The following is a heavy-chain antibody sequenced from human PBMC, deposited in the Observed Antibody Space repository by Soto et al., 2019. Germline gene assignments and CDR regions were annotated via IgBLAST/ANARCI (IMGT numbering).Heavy chain of an antibody. CDR1: RGSITGSNV. V-gene: IGHV4-4*02. D-gene: IGHD6-13*01. CDR2: IYHSGST. J-gene: IGHJ3*02. Sequence: SETLSLTCAVSRGSITGSNVWSWVRQPPGKGLEWIGEIYHSGSTNYNPSLKSRVTISVDTSKNQFSLKLSSVTAADTAVYYCARGFSSWYPSDAFDIWGQGTMVTVSS. CDR3: ARGFSSWYPSDAFDI.